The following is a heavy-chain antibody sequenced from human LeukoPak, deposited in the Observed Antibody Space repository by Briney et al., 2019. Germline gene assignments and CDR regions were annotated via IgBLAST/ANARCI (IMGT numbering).Heavy chain of an antibody. Sequence: GGSLRLSCAASGFTFSSHWMHWVRQVPGKGLMWVSRINPDASSTSYADSVKGRFTISRDNAKNTLYLQMNSLRPEDTAVYFCTKDTYGPEDSWGQGTLVTVSS. CDR1: GFTFSSHW. J-gene: IGHJ4*02. D-gene: IGHD4-17*01. V-gene: IGHV3-74*01. CDR2: INPDASST. CDR3: TKDTYGPEDS.